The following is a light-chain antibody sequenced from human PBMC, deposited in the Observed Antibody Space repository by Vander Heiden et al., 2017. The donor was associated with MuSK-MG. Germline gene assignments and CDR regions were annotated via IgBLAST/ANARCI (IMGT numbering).Light chain of an antibody. V-gene: IGLV3-25*03. J-gene: IGLJ2*01. CDR1: ALPKQY. Sequence: SYELTQPPSVSVSPGQTARITCPGDALPKQYAYWYQQKPGQAPVLVIYEDSERPSGIPERFSGSSSGTTVTLTISGVQAEDEADYYCQSADSSGTPVVFGGGTKVTVL. CDR2: EDS. CDR3: QSADSSGTPVV.